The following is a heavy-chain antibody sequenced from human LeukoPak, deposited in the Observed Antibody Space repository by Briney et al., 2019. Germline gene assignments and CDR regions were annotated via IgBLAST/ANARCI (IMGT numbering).Heavy chain of an antibody. D-gene: IGHD6-13*01. V-gene: IGHV3-23*01. J-gene: IGHJ4*02. CDR2: IGSGTNGRT. CDR1: GFAFSSYA. CDR3: VQSTAWYRSSWYLMY. Sequence: PGGSLRLSCAASGFAFSSYAMTWVRQAPGKGLEWVSGIGSGTNGRTYYVDSVKGRFSISRDNSKDTLNLQMNSLRADDTAIYYCVQSTAWYRSSWYLMYWGQGILVTVSS.